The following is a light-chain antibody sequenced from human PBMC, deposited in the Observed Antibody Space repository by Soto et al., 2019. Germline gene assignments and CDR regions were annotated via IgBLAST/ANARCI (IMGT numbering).Light chain of an antibody. CDR3: SSFTSDRIYV. J-gene: IGLJ1*01. Sequence: QSVLTQPTSVSGSPGQSITISCSGNHNDIGTYDYVSWSQQRPGRAPRLLIYGVTPRPSGISDRFSASKSGPTASLTISGLHPEDEADYYCSSFTSDRIYVFGPGTKGTVL. V-gene: IGLV2-14*03. CDR1: HNDIGTYDY. CDR2: GVT.